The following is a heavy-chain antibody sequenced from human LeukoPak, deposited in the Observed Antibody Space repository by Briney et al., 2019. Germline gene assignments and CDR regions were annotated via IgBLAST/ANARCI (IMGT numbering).Heavy chain of an antibody. J-gene: IGHJ5*02. CDR2: IGGSDGSV. CDR1: GFTFSNYA. CDR3: AKDRSGLNWFDP. V-gene: IGHV3-23*01. D-gene: IGHD3-10*01. Sequence: GGSLRLSCVGSGFTFSNYAMSWVRQVPGKGVEWVSVIGGSDGSVHYADSVKGRFIISRDNSKNTLYLQMNSLRAEDTAVYYCAKDRSGLNWFDPWGQGTLVTVSS.